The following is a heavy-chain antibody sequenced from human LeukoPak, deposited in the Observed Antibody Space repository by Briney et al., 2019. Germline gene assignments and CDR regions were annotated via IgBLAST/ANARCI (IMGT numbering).Heavy chain of an antibody. V-gene: IGHV3-48*01. J-gene: IGHJ3*02. D-gene: IGHD6-19*01. CDR1: GFTFRSYG. CDR3: AREAYSSGWYSAFDI. CDR2: ISSSSSTI. Sequence: GGSLRLSCAASGFTFRSYGMNWVRQAPGKGLEWVSYISSSSSTIYYADSVKGRFTISRDNAKNSLYLQMNSLRAEDTAVYYCAREAYSSGWYSAFDIWGQGTMVTVSS.